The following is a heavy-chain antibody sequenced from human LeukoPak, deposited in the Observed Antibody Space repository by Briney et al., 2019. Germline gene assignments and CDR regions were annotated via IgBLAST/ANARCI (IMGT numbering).Heavy chain of an antibody. D-gene: IGHD6-13*01. J-gene: IGHJ4*02. Sequence: GASVKVSCKASGGTFSSYAISWVRQAPGQGLEWMGRIIPILGIANYAQKFQGRVTITADKSTSTAYMELSSLRSEDTAVYYCASSGYSSSWAIDYWGQGTLVTVSS. CDR1: GGTFSSYA. CDR2: IIPILGIA. V-gene: IGHV1-69*04. CDR3: ASSGYSSSWAIDY.